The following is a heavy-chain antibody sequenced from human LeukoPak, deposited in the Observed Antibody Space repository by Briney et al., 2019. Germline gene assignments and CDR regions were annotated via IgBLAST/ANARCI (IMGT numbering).Heavy chain of an antibody. CDR1: GGSISSYY. D-gene: IGHD4-17*01. J-gene: IGHJ1*01. CDR2: IYTSGST. Sequence: SETLSLTCTVSGGSISSYYWSWIRQPAGKGLEWIGRIYTSGSTNYNPSLKSRVTMPVDTSKNQFSLKLSSVTAADTAVYYCAREDHYGDYDQHWGQGTLVTVSS. CDR3: AREDHYGDYDQH. V-gene: IGHV4-4*07.